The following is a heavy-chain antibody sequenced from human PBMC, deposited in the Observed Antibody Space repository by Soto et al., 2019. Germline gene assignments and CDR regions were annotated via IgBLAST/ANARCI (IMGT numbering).Heavy chain of an antibody. V-gene: IGHV1-46*01. CDR3: ARAPYSRTSFHFDL. D-gene: IGHD3-22*01. Sequence: ASVKVSCKASGYTFTAYHIHWVRQAPGQGLEWVGIINPSLGTANYAQKFQGRVAMTWDTSTTTVYMELSSLRSDDTAVYYCARAPYSRTSFHFDLWGQGTLVPVSS. CDR2: INPSLGTA. CDR1: GYTFTAYH. J-gene: IGHJ4*02.